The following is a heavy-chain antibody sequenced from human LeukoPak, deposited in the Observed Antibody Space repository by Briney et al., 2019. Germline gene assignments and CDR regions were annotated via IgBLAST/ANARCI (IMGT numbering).Heavy chain of an antibody. Sequence: PGGSLRLSCAASVFSFTASSLNGVREAPGKGLEGISYIRSGSTMIYYADAVKGRFTISRDDANNCLFRQMNSVVGGDTALYYCARCRSGPCYAYFDYWGQGTLVTVYS. CDR1: VFSFTASS. CDR2: IRSGSTMI. V-gene: IGHV3-48*01. J-gene: IGHJ4*02. CDR3: ARCRSGPCYAYFDY. D-gene: IGHD3-3*01.